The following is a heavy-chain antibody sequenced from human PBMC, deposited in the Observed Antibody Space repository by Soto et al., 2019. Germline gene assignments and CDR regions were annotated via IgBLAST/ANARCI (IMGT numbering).Heavy chain of an antibody. J-gene: IGHJ4*02. D-gene: IGHD2-2*01. CDR3: AKDPAPPLV. CDR1: VISLNNYA. CDR2: ISGSGGST. Sequence: PGGSLRLSCSASVISLNNYAVNWVRQAPGKGLDWVSSISGSGGSTYYADSVKGRFTISRDNSKNTLYLQMNSLRAEDTAVYYCAKDPAPPLVWGQGNLVTVSS. V-gene: IGHV3-23*01.